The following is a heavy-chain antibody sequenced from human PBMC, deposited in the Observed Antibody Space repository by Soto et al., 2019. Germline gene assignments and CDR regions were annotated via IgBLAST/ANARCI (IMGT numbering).Heavy chain of an antibody. V-gene: IGHV3-30*18. Sequence: WGSLRLSCAASGFTFSSYDIHWVRQAPGKGLEWVAVISYDGSKKYYADSVKGQFTISRDNSKNTLYLQMNSLRAEDTAVYYCAKAYSGPFDIWGQGTMVTVSS. CDR3: AKAYSGPFDI. CDR2: ISYDGSKK. D-gene: IGHD1-26*01. J-gene: IGHJ3*02. CDR1: GFTFSSYD.